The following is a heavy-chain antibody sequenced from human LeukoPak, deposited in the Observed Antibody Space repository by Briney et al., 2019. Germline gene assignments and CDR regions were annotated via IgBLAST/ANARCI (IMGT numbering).Heavy chain of an antibody. CDR3: VRDLHWGGFDV. CDR1: GFTFSSYA. J-gene: IGHJ3*01. Sequence: GGSLRLSCAASGFTFSSYAMTWVRQAPGKGLEWVSGISGSGGSTYYVASVKGRFSISRDNPKSTVSLQMSSLRAEDTALYYCVRDLHWGGFDVWGQGTMVTVSS. CDR2: ISGSGGST. V-gene: IGHV3-23*01. D-gene: IGHD7-27*01.